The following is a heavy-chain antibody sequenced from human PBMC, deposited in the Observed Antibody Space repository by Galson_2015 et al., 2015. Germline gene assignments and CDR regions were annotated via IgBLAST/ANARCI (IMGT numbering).Heavy chain of an antibody. CDR2: ISSQNSTI. V-gene: IGHV3-11*01. CDR3: ARGRSRIGPRPGWLDY. J-gene: IGHJ4*02. CDR1: GFALSDYY. D-gene: IGHD6-6*01. Sequence: SLRLSCAASGFALSDYYMSWIRQAPGKGLEWISYISSQNSTIYYADSVKGRFTISRDNAKNSLYLQMNSLRAEDTAVYYCARGRSRIGPRPGWLDYWGQGTLVTVSS.